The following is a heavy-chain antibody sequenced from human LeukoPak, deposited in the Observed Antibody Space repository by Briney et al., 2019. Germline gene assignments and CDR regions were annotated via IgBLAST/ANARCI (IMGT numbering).Heavy chain of an antibody. V-gene: IGHV1-46*01. Sequence: WASVKVSCKASGYTFTVYHMHWVRQAPGQGLEWMGIINPSDGSTTYAQKFQGRVSITRDMSTSTIYMELSSLRSDDTAIYYCARHPARSNWSDPWGQGILVTVSS. CDR1: GYTFTVYH. J-gene: IGHJ5*02. CDR2: INPSDGST. CDR3: ARHPARSNWSDP.